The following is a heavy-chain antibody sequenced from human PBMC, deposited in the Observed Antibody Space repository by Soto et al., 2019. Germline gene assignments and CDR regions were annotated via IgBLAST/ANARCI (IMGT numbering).Heavy chain of an antibody. CDR2: IYYSGST. CDR1: GGSISSYY. CDR3: ATQYCSSTSCPDYYYYYYMDV. D-gene: IGHD2-2*01. Sequence: PSETLSLTCTVSGGSISSYYWSWIRQPPGKGLEWIGYIYYSGSTNYNPSLKSRVTISVDTSKNQFSLKLSSVTAADTAVYYCATQYCSSTSCPDYYYYYYMDVWGKGTTVTVSS. V-gene: IGHV4-59*08. J-gene: IGHJ6*03.